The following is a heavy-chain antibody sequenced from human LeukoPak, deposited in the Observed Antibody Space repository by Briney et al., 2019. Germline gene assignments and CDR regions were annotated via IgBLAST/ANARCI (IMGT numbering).Heavy chain of an antibody. V-gene: IGHV4-4*02. CDR3: ARLFMTNFYYGMDV. J-gene: IGHJ6*02. CDR1: GGSISSSNW. Sequence: SGTLSLTCAVSGGSISSSNWWGWVRQPPGKGLEWIGEIYHSGSTNYNPSLKSRVTISVDTSKNQFSLKLSSVTAADTAVYYCARLFMTNFYYGMDVWGQGTTVTVSS. D-gene: IGHD4-11*01. CDR2: IYHSGST.